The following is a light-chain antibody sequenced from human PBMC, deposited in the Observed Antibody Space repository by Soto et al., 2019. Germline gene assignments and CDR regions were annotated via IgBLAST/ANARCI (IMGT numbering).Light chain of an antibody. CDR1: SSDVAAYNF. Sequence: QSALTQPASVSGSPGQSVAISCTGTSSDVAAYNFVSWYQQHPGKAPKLMVFDVSNRPSGVSDRFSGSKSGNTASLTISGLQAEDEDDYSCSSYTSGGNYDFGTGTKVTDL. J-gene: IGLJ1*01. CDR3: SSYTSGGNYD. CDR2: DVS. V-gene: IGLV2-14*01.